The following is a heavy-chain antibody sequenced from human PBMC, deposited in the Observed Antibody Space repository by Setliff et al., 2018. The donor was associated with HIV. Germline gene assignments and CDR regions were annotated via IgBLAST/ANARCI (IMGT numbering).Heavy chain of an antibody. CDR3: AREYHIEATYTRLANYFDS. Sequence: ASVKVSCKASGYTFTSYFLHWVRQAPGQGLEWMGIINPNDGATTYAQNFEGRVTMTRDTSTNTVYMELRSQTSEDTAVFYCAREYHIEATYTRLANYFDSWGQGTLVTVSS. J-gene: IGHJ4*02. V-gene: IGHV1-46*01. CDR1: GYTFTSYF. D-gene: IGHD6-19*01. CDR2: INPNDGAT.